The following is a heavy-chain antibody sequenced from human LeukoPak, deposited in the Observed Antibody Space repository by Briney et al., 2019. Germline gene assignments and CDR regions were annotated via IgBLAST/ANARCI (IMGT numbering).Heavy chain of an antibody. J-gene: IGHJ5*01. CDR1: GYTFTSYY. D-gene: IGHD1-14*01. CDR2: INPSGGST. CDR3: ARVGGMSRGGFRHNWIDS. Sequence: GASVKVSCKASGYTFTSYYMHWVRQAPGQGLEWMGIINPSGGSTSYAQKFQGRVTMTRDMSTSTVYMELSSLRSEDTATYYCARVGGMSRGGFRHNWIDSWGQGTLVSVSS. V-gene: IGHV1-46*01.